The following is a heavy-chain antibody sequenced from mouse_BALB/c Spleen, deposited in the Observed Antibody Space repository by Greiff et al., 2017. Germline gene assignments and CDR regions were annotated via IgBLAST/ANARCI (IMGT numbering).Heavy chain of an antibody. V-gene: IGHV3-2*02. CDR2: ISYSGST. CDR1: GYSITSDYA. CDR3: ASIYYDYDGYAMDY. D-gene: IGHD2-4*01. Sequence: EVQLQQSGPGLVKPSQSLSLTCTVTGYSITSDYAWNWIRQFPGNKLEWMGYISYSGSTSYNPSLKSRISITRDTSKNQFFLQLNSVTTEDTATYYCASIYYDYDGYAMDYWGQGTSVTVSS. J-gene: IGHJ4*01.